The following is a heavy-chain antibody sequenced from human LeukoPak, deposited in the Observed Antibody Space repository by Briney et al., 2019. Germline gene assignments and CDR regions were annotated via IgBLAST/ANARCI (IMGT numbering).Heavy chain of an antibody. V-gene: IGHV4-39*07. D-gene: IGHD3-10*01. CDR3: ARDGDGSGREGYFDY. CDR2: IYYSGST. J-gene: IGHJ4*02. Sequence: PSETLSLTCTVSGGSISSSSYYWGWIRQPPGKGLEWIGSIYYSGSTYYNPSLKSRVTISVDTSKNQFSLKLSSVTAADTAVYYCARDGDGSGREGYFDYWGQGTLVTVSS. CDR1: GGSISSSSYY.